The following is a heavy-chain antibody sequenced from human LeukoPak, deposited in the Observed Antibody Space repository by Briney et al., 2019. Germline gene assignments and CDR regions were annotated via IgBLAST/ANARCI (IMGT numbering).Heavy chain of an antibody. J-gene: IGHJ4*02. CDR3: ANGGGDMSYSLFDY. Sequence: TGGSLRLSCAASGFTFSTYAVSWVRQVPGMGLEWVSTIDNSGAYTYYADSVKGRFTISRDNSKNTLYLQMNSLRAEDTAVYYCANGGGDMSYSLFDYWGQGTLVTVSS. CDR1: GFTFSTYA. CDR2: IDNSGAYT. D-gene: IGHD1-26*01. V-gene: IGHV3-23*01.